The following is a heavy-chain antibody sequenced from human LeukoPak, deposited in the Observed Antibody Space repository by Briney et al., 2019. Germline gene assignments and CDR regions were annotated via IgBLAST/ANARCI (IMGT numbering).Heavy chain of an antibody. CDR1: GFTFTNYA. D-gene: IGHD3-9*01. CDR2: IVGSGIST. J-gene: IGHJ4*02. CDR3: VKDLKRHFGWDGGRK. V-gene: IGHV3-23*01. Sequence: PGGSLSLSCAASGFTFTNYAMSWVRQAPGKGLEWASTIVGSGISTYYADSVKGRFTISRDNSQNTLYLHMNSLTAADTAVYYCVKDLKRHFGWDGGRKWGQGTLVTVSS.